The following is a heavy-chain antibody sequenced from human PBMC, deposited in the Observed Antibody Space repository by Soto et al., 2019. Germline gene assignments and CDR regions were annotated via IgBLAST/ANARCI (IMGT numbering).Heavy chain of an antibody. CDR2: VSADNGAT. D-gene: IGHD1-1*01. V-gene: IGHV1-18*01. CDR3: ARVQSWTYAIPY. Sequence: ASVKVSCKASDYTLTTYGTSWVRQAPGQGLEWMGWVSADNGATNYAQKFQDRITMTTDTSAKTAYMELRNLRSDDTAVYYCARVQSWTYAIPYWGQGTLVTVSS. J-gene: IGHJ4*02. CDR1: DYTLTTYG.